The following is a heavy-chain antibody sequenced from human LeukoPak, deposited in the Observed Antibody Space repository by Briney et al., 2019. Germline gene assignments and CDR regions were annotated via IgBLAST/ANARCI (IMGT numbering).Heavy chain of an antibody. CDR3: ARGGAAAGTGDY. J-gene: IGHJ4*02. D-gene: IGHD6-13*01. CDR2: ISYDGSNK. CDR1: GFTFSSYS. Sequence: GGSLRLSCAASGFTFSSYSMNWVRQAPGKGLEWVAVISYDGSNKYYADSVKGRFTISRDNSKNTLYLQMNSLRAEDTAVYYCARGGAAAGTGDYWGQGTLVTVSS. V-gene: IGHV3-30*03.